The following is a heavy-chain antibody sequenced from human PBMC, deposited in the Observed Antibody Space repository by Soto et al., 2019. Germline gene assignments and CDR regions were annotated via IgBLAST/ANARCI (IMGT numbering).Heavy chain of an antibody. J-gene: IGHJ4*02. CDR3: ARAPETPAILGVALPYFFDY. CDR2: INHSGST. V-gene: IGHV4-34*01. D-gene: IGHD3-3*01. Sequence: SETLSLTCAVYGESFSGYRWTWIRQAPGKGLEWIGEINHSGSTNYNPSLKSRVTISIDTSKNQFSLKLSSVTAADTAVYYCARAPETPAILGVALPYFFDYWGQGALVTVSS. CDR1: GESFSGYR.